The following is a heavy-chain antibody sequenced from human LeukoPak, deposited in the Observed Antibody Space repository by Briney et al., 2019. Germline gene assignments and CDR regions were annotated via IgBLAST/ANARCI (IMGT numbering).Heavy chain of an antibody. CDR3: ARGPLKWELRFDY. CDR2: ISYDGSNK. D-gene: IGHD1-26*01. J-gene: IGHJ4*02. V-gene: IGHV3-30*04. CDR1: GFTFNSYA. Sequence: GRSLRLSCAASGFTFNSYAMHWVRQAPGKGLEWVAVISYDGSNKYYADSVKGRFTISRDNSKNTLYLQMNSLRAEDTAVYYCARGPLKWELRFDYWGQGTLVTVSS.